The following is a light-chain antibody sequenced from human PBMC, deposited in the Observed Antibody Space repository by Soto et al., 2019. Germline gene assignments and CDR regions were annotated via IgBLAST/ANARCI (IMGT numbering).Light chain of an antibody. J-gene: IGKJ3*01. Sequence: DIQMTQSPPSLSASVGDRVTITCRASQSISSYLNWYQQKPGEAPKLLIYAASSLQSGVPSRFSGSGSGTDFTLTISSLQPEDFATYYCQQSYSTLTFGPGTKVDIK. CDR2: AAS. CDR3: QQSYSTLT. CDR1: QSISSY. V-gene: IGKV1-39*01.